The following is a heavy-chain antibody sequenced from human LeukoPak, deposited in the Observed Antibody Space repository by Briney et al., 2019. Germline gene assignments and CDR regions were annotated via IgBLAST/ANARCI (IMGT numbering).Heavy chain of an antibody. CDR1: GFTVSSNY. CDR3: ARTRRGSYYQYFDY. V-gene: IGHV3-53*01. CDR2: IYSGGST. D-gene: IGHD1-26*01. J-gene: IGHJ4*02. Sequence: GGSLRLSCAASGFTVSSNYMSWVRQAPGKGLEWVSVIYSGGSTYYADSVKGRFTTSRDNSKNTLYLQMNSLRAEDTAVYYCARTRRGSYYQYFDYWGQGTLVTVSS.